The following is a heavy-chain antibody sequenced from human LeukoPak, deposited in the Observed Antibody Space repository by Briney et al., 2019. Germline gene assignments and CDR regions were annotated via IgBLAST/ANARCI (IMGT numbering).Heavy chain of an antibody. J-gene: IGHJ4*02. V-gene: IGHV1-46*01. CDR2: INPSGGST. CDR3: ARTYCSSTSCSPFDY. D-gene: IGHD2-2*01. Sequence: ASVKVSCKASGYTFTGYYMHWVRQAPGQGLEWMGIINPSGGSTSYAQKFQGRVTMTRDMSTSTVYMELSSLRSEDTAVYYCARTYCSSTSCSPFDYWGQGTLVTVSS. CDR1: GYTFTGYY.